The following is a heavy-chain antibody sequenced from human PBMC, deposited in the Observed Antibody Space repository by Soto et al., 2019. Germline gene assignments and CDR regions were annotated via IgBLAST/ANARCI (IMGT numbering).Heavy chain of an antibody. Sequence: PGESLKISCQASGYSFTAYWITWVRQMPGKGLEWMATIDPSDSYVDYSPPFRGHVTFSVDRSITTVYLQWNSLKASDSAMYFCTRRASSSFYHFDFWGQGALVTVSS. CDR1: GYSFTAYW. J-gene: IGHJ4*02. CDR3: TRRASSSFYHFDF. D-gene: IGHD2-2*01. V-gene: IGHV5-10-1*01. CDR2: IDPSDSYV.